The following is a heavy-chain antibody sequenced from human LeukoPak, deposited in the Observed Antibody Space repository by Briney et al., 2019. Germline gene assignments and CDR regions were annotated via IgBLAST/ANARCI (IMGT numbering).Heavy chain of an antibody. J-gene: IGHJ4*02. CDR2: IKQDGSEK. D-gene: IGHD1-26*01. CDR3: ATSGTYRFDY. V-gene: IGHV3-7*01. Sequence: GGSLRLSCAASGFTFSNYWMSWVRQAPGKGLEWVANIKQDGSEKYYVYSVKGRFTISRDNAKNSLYLQMNSLKDGDTAVYYCATSGTYRFDYWGQGTLVTVSS. CDR1: GFTFSNYW.